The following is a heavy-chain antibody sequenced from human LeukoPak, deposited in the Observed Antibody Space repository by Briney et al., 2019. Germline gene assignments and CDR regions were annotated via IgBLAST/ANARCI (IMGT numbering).Heavy chain of an antibody. Sequence: GESLKISCKGSGYSFTSYWIGWVCQMPGKGLEWMGIIYPGDSDTRYSPSFQGQVTISADKSISTAYLQWSSLKASDTAMYYCARPGSSWYDAFDIWGQGTMVTVSS. CDR1: GYSFTSYW. CDR2: IYPGDSDT. J-gene: IGHJ3*02. D-gene: IGHD6-13*01. CDR3: ARPGSSWYDAFDI. V-gene: IGHV5-51*01.